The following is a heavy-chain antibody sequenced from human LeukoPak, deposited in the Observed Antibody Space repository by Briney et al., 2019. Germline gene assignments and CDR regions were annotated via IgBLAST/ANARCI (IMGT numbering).Heavy chain of an antibody. CDR2: IKHDGSEQ. CDR3: ARGLTTGLGYFDY. D-gene: IGHD4-11*01. V-gene: IGHV3-7*02. Sequence: PGGSLRLSCAASGFTFSGYWMAWVRQAPGKGLEWVASIKHDGSEQYYVDSVKGRFTISRDNSKNTLYLQMNSLRAEDTAVFYCARGLTTGLGYFDYWGQGTLVTVSS. J-gene: IGHJ4*02. CDR1: GFTFSGYW.